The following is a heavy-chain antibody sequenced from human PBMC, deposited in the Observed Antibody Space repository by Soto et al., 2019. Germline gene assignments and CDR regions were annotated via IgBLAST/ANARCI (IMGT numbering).Heavy chain of an antibody. Sequence: QVQLQESGPGLVKPSGTLSLTCAVSGGSISSSNWWSWVRQPPGKGLEWIGEIYHSGSTNYNPSLKXRXTXSXXKSTNQFSLKLSSVTAADTAVYYCARDPPVAAARDWGQGTLVTVSS. CDR3: ARDPPVAAARD. CDR2: IYHSGST. CDR1: GGSISSSNW. V-gene: IGHV4-4*02. J-gene: IGHJ4*02. D-gene: IGHD6-13*01.